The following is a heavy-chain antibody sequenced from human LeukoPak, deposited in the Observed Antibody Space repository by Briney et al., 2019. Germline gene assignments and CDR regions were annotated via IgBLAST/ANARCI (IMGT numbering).Heavy chain of an antibody. CDR2: ISGSGGST. J-gene: IGHJ1*01. Sequence: PSETLSLTCTVSGGSISSSSYYWGWIRQAPGKGLEWVSAISGSGGSTYYADSVKGRFTISRDNSKNTLYLQMNSLRAEDTAVYYCAKDSAYSPMIVVRAEYFQHWGQGTLVTVSS. CDR1: GGSISSSSYY. V-gene: IGHV3-23*01. CDR3: AKDSAYSPMIVVRAEYFQH. D-gene: IGHD3-22*01.